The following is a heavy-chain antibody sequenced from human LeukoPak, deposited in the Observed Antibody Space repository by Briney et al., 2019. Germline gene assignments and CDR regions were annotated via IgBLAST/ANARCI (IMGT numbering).Heavy chain of an antibody. J-gene: IGHJ4*02. CDR3: AKVLYGDWGPFDY. D-gene: IGHD4-17*01. V-gene: IGHV3-30*18. Sequence: GGSLRLSCAASGFTFSSYGMHWVRQAPGKGLEWVAVISYDGSNKCYADSVKGRFTISRDNSKNTLYLQMNSLRAEDTAVYYCAKVLYGDWGPFDYWGQGTLVTVSS. CDR2: ISYDGSNK. CDR1: GFTFSSYG.